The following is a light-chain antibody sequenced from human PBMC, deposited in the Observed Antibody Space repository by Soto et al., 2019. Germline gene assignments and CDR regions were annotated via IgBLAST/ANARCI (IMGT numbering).Light chain of an antibody. CDR3: QEYIQWPPGM. Sequence: DIVVTQSPATLSASPGERVTLSCRASQFVSSRLAWYQRRPGQVPRLLIYDTSTRAPGISARFSGSGSGTEFTLTISSLQTEDFAVYYCQEYIQWPPGMFGPGTKVDIK. J-gene: IGKJ1*01. CDR1: QFVSSR. CDR2: DTS. V-gene: IGKV3-15*01.